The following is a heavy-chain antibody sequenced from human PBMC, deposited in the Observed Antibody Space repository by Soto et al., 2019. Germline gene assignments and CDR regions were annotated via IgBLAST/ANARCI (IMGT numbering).Heavy chain of an antibody. CDR1: GGSITSSSYY. J-gene: IGHJ5*02. V-gene: IGHV4-39*01. D-gene: IGHD1-26*01. CDR2: IYYSGST. Sequence: SETLSLTCTVSGGSITSSSYYWGWIRQPPGKGLEWIGSIYYSGSTYYNPSLRSRVTISVDTSKNQFSLKLSSVTAADTAVYYCATQEVGGSYVYTFDPWGQGTLVTVS. CDR3: ATQEVGGSYVYTFDP.